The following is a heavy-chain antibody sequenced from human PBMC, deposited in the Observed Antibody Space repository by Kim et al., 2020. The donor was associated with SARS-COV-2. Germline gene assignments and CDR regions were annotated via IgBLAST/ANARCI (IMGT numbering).Heavy chain of an antibody. CDR3: ARGGKVRFSYYYYGMDV. CDR1: GYTFTSYD. Sequence: ASVKVSCKASGYTFTSYDINWVRQATRQGLEWMGWMNPNSGNTGYAQKFQGRVTMTRNTSISTAYMELSSLRSEDTAVYYCARGGKVRFSYYYYGMDVWGQGTTVTVSS. V-gene: IGHV1-8*01. CDR2: MNPNSGNT. J-gene: IGHJ6*02. D-gene: IGHD1-26*01.